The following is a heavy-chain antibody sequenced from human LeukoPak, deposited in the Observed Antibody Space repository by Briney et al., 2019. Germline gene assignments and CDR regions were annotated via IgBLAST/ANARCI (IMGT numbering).Heavy chain of an antibody. Sequence: RAGGSLRLSCAASGFTFSSYAMSWVHQAPGKGLEWVSAISGSGGSTYYADSVKGRFTISRDNSKNTLYLQMNSLRAEDTAVYYCAKDGGEFGFVQGMDVWGQGTTVTVSS. V-gene: IGHV3-23*01. CDR2: ISGSGGST. D-gene: IGHD3-10*01. CDR1: GFTFSSYA. CDR3: AKDGGEFGFVQGMDV. J-gene: IGHJ6*02.